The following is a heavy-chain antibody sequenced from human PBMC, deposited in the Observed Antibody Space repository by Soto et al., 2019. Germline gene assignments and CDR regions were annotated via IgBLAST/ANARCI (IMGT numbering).Heavy chain of an antibody. D-gene: IGHD3-22*01. J-gene: IGHJ4*02. CDR1: GYTFTSYA. CDR2: INAGNGNT. Sequence: ASVKVSCKASGYTFTSYAMHWVRRAPGQRLEWMGWINAGNGNTKYSQKFQGRVTITRDTSASTAYMELSSLRSEDTAVYYCAFTYYYDSSGYYYPNPDYWGQGSLVTVSS. CDR3: AFTYYYDSSGYYYPNPDY. V-gene: IGHV1-3*01.